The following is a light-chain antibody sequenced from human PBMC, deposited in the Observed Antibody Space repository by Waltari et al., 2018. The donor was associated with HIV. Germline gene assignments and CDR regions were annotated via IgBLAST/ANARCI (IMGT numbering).Light chain of an antibody. V-gene: IGLV2-11*01. CDR3: CSYAGNYTPYV. CDR2: DVS. J-gene: IGLJ1*01. Sequence: QSALTQPRSVPVSPGQSVPIPCPGTSSDVAAYHFSSWYQQHPGKAPKLMIYDVSERPSGVPDRFSGSKSGNTASLTISGLQAEDEADYYCCSYAGNYTPYVFGTGTKVTVL. CDR1: SSDVAAYHF.